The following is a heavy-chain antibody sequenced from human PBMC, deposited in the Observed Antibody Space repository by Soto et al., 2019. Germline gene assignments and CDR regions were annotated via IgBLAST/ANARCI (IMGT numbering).Heavy chain of an antibody. CDR1: GFTFSSSA. D-gene: IGHD6-6*01. V-gene: IGHV1-3*01. CDR2: INAGHGNR. Sequence: ASVKVSCKTSGFTFSSSAVHWVRQAPGQSLEWMGWINAGHGNRKYSQNFQGRVTITRDTSANTAYMELSSLRSEDTAVYYCARSLNTQYSSSHATWFDPWGQGTLVTVSS. CDR3: ARSLNTQYSSSHATWFDP. J-gene: IGHJ5*02.